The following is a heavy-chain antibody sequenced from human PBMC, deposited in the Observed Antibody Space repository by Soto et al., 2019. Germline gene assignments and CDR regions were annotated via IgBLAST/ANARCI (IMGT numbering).Heavy chain of an antibody. CDR2: INPSGGST. Sequence: ASVKVSCKASGYTFTSYYMHWVRQAPGQGLEWMGIINPSGGSTSYAQKFQGRVTITRDTSTSTVYMELSSLRSEDTAVYYCARGLRYFDWLSNFDYWGQGTLVTVSS. CDR3: ARGLRYFDWLSNFDY. V-gene: IGHV1-46*01. CDR1: GYTFTSYY. J-gene: IGHJ4*02. D-gene: IGHD3-9*01.